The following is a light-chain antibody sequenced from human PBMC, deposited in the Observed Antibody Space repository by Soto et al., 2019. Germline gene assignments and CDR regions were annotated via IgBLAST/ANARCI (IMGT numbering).Light chain of an antibody. Sequence: DIQLTQSPSFLSASVGDRVTITCRASQGISSYLAWYQQKPGKAPKLLIYAASTLQSGVPSRFSGSGSGTELTITISSLQPEDFATYYCQQLNSYPPWTFGQGTKVEIK. CDR2: AAS. J-gene: IGKJ1*01. CDR1: QGISSY. V-gene: IGKV1-9*01. CDR3: QQLNSYPPWT.